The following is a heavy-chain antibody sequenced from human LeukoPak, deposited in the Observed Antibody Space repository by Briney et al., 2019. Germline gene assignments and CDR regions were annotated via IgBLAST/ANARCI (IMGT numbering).Heavy chain of an antibody. CDR2: INPNSGGT. Sequence: ASVKVSCKASGYTFTSYYMHWVRQAPGQGLEWMGIINPNSGGTNYAQKFQGRVTMTRDTSISTAYMELSRLKSDDTAVYYCARGLRAYYYGSGSYCYFDYWGQGTLVTVSS. CDR3: ARGLRAYYYGSGSYCYFDY. V-gene: IGHV1-2*02. J-gene: IGHJ4*02. D-gene: IGHD3-10*01. CDR1: GYTFTSYY.